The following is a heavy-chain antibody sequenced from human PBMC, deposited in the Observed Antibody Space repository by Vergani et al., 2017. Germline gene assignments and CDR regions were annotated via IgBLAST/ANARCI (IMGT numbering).Heavy chain of an antibody. CDR1: GYSFTSYW. J-gene: IGHJ5*02. Sequence: EVQLVQSGAEVKKPGESLKISCKGSGYSFTSYWIGWVRQMPGKGLEWMWIIYPGDSDTRYSPSFQGQVTISADKSISTAYLQWSSLKASDTAMYYCARLWGIAARPARWFDPWGQGTLVTVSS. CDR3: ARLWGIAARPARWFDP. V-gene: IGHV5-51*03. CDR2: IYPGDSDT. D-gene: IGHD6-6*01.